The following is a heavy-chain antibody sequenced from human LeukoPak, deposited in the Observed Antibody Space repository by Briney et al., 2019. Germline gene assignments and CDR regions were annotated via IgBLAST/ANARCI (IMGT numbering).Heavy chain of an antibody. J-gene: IGHJ4*02. CDR3: ARAMRITAAGTLYFDY. V-gene: IGHV6-1*01. Sequence: SRTLSLTCAISGDSVSSNSATWNWIRQSPSRGLEWLGRTDNRSKWYDDYGVSVKSRITMNPDTSKNQFSLQLNSVTPEDTAVYYCARAMRITAAGTLYFDYWGQGTLVTVSS. D-gene: IGHD6-25*01. CDR2: TDNRSKWYD. CDR1: GDSVSSNSAT.